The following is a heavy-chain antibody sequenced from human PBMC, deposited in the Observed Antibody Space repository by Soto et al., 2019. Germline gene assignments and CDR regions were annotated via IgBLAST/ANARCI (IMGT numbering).Heavy chain of an antibody. V-gene: IGHV1-69*13. CDR3: ARGGVAGDFDAFDI. J-gene: IGHJ3*02. CDR2: IIPIFGTA. D-gene: IGHD6-19*01. CDR1: GGTFSSYA. Sequence: SGKVSCKASGGTFSSYAISWVRQAPGQGLEWMGGIIPIFGTANYAQKFQGRVTITADESTSTAYMELSSLRSEDTAVYYCARGGVAGDFDAFDIWGQGTMVTVSS.